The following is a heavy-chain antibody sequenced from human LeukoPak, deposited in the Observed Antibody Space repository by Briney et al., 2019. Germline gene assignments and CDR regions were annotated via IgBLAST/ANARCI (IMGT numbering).Heavy chain of an antibody. CDR1: GGSFSGYY. J-gene: IGHJ5*02. D-gene: IGHD2-2*01. V-gene: IGHV4-34*01. CDR3: ASLPTYCSSTSCLDP. Sequence: PSETLSLTCAVYGGSFSGYYWSWIRQPPGKGLEWIGEMKHSGSTNYNPSLKSRVTISVATSKNQFSLTLSSVTAADTAVYYCASLPTYCSSTSCLDPWGQGTLVTVSS. CDR2: MKHSGST.